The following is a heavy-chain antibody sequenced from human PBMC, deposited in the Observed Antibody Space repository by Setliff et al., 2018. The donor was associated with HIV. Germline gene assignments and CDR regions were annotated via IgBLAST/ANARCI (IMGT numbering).Heavy chain of an antibody. V-gene: IGHV3-23*01. CDR2: ISNNDLR. CDR3: TRRYCTSTSCSSPYDY. Sequence: GGSLRLSCEASGFTFSVYAMSWVRQTPGKGLEWVSSISNNDLRYYADSVKGRFAISRDNSKNTLYLQMNSLRAEDTAVYYCTRRYCTSTSCSSPYDYWGRGPWSPSPQ. CDR1: GFTFSVYA. D-gene: IGHD2-2*01. J-gene: IGHJ4*02.